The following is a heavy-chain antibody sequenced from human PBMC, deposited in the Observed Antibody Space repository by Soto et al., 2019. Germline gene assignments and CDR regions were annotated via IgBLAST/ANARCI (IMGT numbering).Heavy chain of an antibody. D-gene: IGHD2-2*01. V-gene: IGHV4-61*08. J-gene: IGHJ4*02. CDR3: ARGHKYGMSPFDY. CDR2: IYYTGST. Sequence: SQTLSLTWTVSGGSISSGDYYWSWIRQPPGKGLEWIGYIYYTGSTNNNPSLKSRVTLSVDTSKNQFSLKMRSVTAADTVVYYCARGHKYGMSPFDYWGRGTLVTSPQ. CDR1: GGSISSGDYY.